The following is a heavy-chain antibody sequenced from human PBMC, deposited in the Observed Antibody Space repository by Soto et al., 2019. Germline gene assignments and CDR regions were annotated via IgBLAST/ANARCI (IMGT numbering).Heavy chain of an antibody. Sequence: GSLRLSCAASGFIFSDYYMSWIRQAPGKGLEWVSYISGSGSYTNYADSVKGRFTISRDNAKNSLYLQIYSLRAEDTAVYYCAMAQITAQYYFDYWGQGALVTVSS. CDR2: ISGSGSYT. D-gene: IGHD6-6*01. J-gene: IGHJ4*02. CDR3: AMAQITAQYYFDY. CDR1: GFIFSDYY. V-gene: IGHV3-11*06.